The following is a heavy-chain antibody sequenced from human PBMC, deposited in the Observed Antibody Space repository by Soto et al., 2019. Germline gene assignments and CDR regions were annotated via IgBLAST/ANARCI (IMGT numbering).Heavy chain of an antibody. CDR2: IYWDADK. CDR3: AHAGDYDLLTFDH. V-gene: IGHV2-5*02. Sequence: QITLKESGPTLVRPAQTLTLTFDFSVFSLSTYHMGVAWIRQPPGKALEWLALIYWDADKRYSPSLKDRLAISKGTSSKQVVLTITNVEPVDTATYFCAHAGDYDLLTFDHWGPGSLSTVSS. CDR1: VFSLSTYHMG. J-gene: IGHJ4*02. D-gene: IGHD4-17*01.